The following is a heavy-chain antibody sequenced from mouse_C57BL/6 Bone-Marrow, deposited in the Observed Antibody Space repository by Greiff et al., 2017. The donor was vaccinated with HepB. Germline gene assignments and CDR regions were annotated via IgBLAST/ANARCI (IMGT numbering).Heavy chain of an antibody. D-gene: IGHD1-1*01. J-gene: IGHJ2*01. CDR1: GFSFNTYA. CDR3: VRQNYGYYFDY. V-gene: IGHV10-1*01. CDR2: IRSKSNNYAT. Sequence: EVQVVESGGGLVQPKGSLKLSCAASGFSFNTYAMNWVRQAPGKGLEWVARIRSKSNNYATYYADSVKDRFTISRDDSESMLYLQMNNLKTEDTAMYYCVRQNYGYYFDYWGQGTTLTVSS.